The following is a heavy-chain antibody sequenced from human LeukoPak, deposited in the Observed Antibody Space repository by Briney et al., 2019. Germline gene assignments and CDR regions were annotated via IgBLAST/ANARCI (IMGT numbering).Heavy chain of an antibody. J-gene: IGHJ4*02. CDR3: ARDGEVWYSGSYYGYYFDY. D-gene: IGHD1-26*01. CDR1: GFTFSSYG. CDR2: IWYDGSNK. V-gene: IGHV3-33*01. Sequence: PGGSLRLSCAASGFTFSSYGMHWVRQAPGKGLEWVAVIWYDGSNKYYADSVKGRFTISRDNSKNTLYLQMNSLRAEDTAVYYCARDGEVWYSGSYYGYYFDYWGQGTLVPVFS.